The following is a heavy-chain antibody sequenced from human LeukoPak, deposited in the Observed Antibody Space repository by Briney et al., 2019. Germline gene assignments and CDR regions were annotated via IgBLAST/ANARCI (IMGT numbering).Heavy chain of an antibody. D-gene: IGHD6-19*01. CDR3: ARGAAVAPYDY. CDR2: INHSGST. Sequence: PSETLPLTCAVYGGSFSGYYWCWISQPPGKGLEEIGEINHSGSTNYNPSLNSRGTISVDTSKNQFSLKLSSVTASDTAVYYCARGAAVAPYDYWGQGTLVTVSS. J-gene: IGHJ4*02. V-gene: IGHV4-34*01. CDR1: GGSFSGYY.